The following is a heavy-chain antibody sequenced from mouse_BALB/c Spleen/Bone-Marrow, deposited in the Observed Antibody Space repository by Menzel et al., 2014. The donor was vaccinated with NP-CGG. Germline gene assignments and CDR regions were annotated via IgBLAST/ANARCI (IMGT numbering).Heavy chain of an antibody. CDR2: IDTSDSYT. D-gene: IGHD1-2*01. V-gene: IGHV1-69*01. Sequence: QVQLQQPGAELVMPGASVKMSCKASGYTFTDYWMHWVKQRPGQGLEWIGAIDTSDSYTSYNQKFKGKATLTVDESFSTAYMQLSSLTSEDSAVYYCARSAGYWYFDVWGAGTTVTVSS. CDR3: ARSAGYWYFDV. J-gene: IGHJ1*01. CDR1: GYTFTDYW.